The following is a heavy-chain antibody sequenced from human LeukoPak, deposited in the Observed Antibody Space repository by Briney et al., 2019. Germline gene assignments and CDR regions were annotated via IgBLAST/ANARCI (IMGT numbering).Heavy chain of an antibody. D-gene: IGHD2-21*02. CDR3: ARESHIVVVTAIRSFDY. J-gene: IGHJ4*02. CDR2: IIPILGIA. V-gene: IGHV1-69*04. Sequence: ASVKVSCKASGGTFSSYAISWVRQAPGQGLGWMGRIIPILGIANYAQKFQGRVTITADKSTSTAYMELSSLRSEDTAVYYCARESHIVVVTAIRSFDYWGQGTLVTVSS. CDR1: GGTFSSYA.